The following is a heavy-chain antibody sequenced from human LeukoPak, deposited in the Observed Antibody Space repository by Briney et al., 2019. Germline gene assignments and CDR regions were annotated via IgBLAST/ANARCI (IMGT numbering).Heavy chain of an antibody. J-gene: IGHJ4*02. CDR2: ISSSSSYI. CDR3: AGERDGFDY. V-gene: IGHV3-21*01. Sequence: PGGSLRPSCAASGFTFSSYSMNWVRQAPGKGLEWVSSISSSSSYIYYADSVKGRFTISRDNAKNSLYLQMNSLRAEDTAVYYCAGERDGFDYWGQGTLVTVSS. CDR1: GFTFSSYS.